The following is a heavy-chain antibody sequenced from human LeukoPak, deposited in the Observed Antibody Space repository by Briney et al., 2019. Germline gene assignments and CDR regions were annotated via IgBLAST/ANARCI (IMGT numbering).Heavy chain of an antibody. D-gene: IGHD6-6*01. V-gene: IGHV4-34*01. Sequence: PGGSLRLSCAASGFTFSSYSMNWIRQPPGKGLEWIGEINHSGGTNYNPSLKSRVTISVDTSKNQFSLKLSSVTAADTAVYYCARVRYSSSSPAFDIWGQGTMVTVSS. J-gene: IGHJ3*02. CDR1: GFTFSSYS. CDR3: ARVRYSSSSPAFDI. CDR2: INHSGGT.